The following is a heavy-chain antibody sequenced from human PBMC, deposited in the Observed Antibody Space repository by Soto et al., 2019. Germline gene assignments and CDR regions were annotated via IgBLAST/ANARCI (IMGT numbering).Heavy chain of an antibody. Sequence: LRLSCAASGFTFSSYWMHWVRQAPGKGLVWVSRINSDGSSTSYADSVKGRFTISRDNAKNTLYLQMNSLRAEDTAVYYCARAGDYGDYVFDAFDIWGQGTMVTVSS. V-gene: IGHV3-74*01. J-gene: IGHJ3*02. CDR3: ARAGDYGDYVFDAFDI. D-gene: IGHD4-17*01. CDR2: INSDGSST. CDR1: GFTFSSYW.